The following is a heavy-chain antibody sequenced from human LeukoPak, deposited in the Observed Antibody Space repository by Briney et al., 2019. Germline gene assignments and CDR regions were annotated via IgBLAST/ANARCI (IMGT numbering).Heavy chain of an antibody. D-gene: IGHD3-10*01. J-gene: IGHJ3*02. CDR3: ARLNITLVRGVMAPDGFDI. CDR1: GFHVSSNY. V-gene: IGHV3-66*04. Sequence: PGGSPRHSCAASGFHVSSNYMSRDRPAPGKGPEQFSHIYSGGSAYYADSVKGRFTISRDNSKLYLQMNSLRAEVTAVYYCARLNITLVRGVMAPDGFDIWGQGTMVTVSS. CDR2: IYSGGSA.